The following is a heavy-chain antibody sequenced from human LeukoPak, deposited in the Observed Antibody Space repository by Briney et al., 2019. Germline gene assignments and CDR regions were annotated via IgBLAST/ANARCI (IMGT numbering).Heavy chain of an antibody. D-gene: IGHD3-22*01. CDR2: INNSGST. CDR1: GGSFSGYY. V-gene: IGHV4-34*01. J-gene: IGHJ3*02. Sequence: PSETLSLTCAVYGGSFSGYYWSWIRQPPGKGLEWSGEINNSGSTNYNPSLKSRVTISVDTSKNQFSLKLSSVTAADTAVYYCARERITMIVVANDAFDIWGQGTMVTVSS. CDR3: ARERITMIVVANDAFDI.